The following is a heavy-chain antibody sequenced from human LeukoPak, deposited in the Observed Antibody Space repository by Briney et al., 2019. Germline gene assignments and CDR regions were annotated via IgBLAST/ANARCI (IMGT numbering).Heavy chain of an antibody. CDR2: ISSNGDNT. CDR1: GFTFSGYA. Sequence: GGSLRLSCLASGFTFSGYAMHWVRQAPGKGLEYVSAISSNGDNTYYADSVKGRFTISRDNSKNPLYLLLSSLQTEDAAVYYCMKDSTPLGATPDYWGQGTLVTVSS. D-gene: IGHD1-26*01. CDR3: MKDSTPLGATPDY. J-gene: IGHJ4*02. V-gene: IGHV3-64D*08.